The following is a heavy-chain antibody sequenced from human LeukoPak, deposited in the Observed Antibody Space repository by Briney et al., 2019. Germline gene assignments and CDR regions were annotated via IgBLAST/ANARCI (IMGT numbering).Heavy chain of an antibody. J-gene: IGHJ6*02. CDR2: TYYRSKWYN. Sequence: SQTLSLTCAISGDNVSSNSAAWNWIRPSPSRGLEWLGRTYYRSKWYNDYAVSVKSRITINPDTSKNQFSLQLNSVTPEDTAVYYCARDLPGLVYYYYYYGMDVWGQGTTVTVSS. D-gene: IGHD6-19*01. V-gene: IGHV6-1*01. CDR3: ARDLPGLVYYYYYYGMDV. CDR1: GDNVSSNSAA.